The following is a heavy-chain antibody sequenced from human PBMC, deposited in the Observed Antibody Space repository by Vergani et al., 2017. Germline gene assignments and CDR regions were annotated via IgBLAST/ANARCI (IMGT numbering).Heavy chain of an antibody. CDR3: ARGYDSSGYYLDAFDI. CDR1: GYTFTSYG. D-gene: IGHD3-22*01. V-gene: IGHV1-18*01. J-gene: IGHJ3*02. CDR2: ISAYNGNT. Sequence: QVHLEHSGTEVKKPGASVKVSCKASGYTFTSYGISWVRQAPGQGLEWMGWISAYNGNTNYAQKLQGRVTMTTDTSTSTAYMELRSLRSDDTAVYYCARGYDSSGYYLDAFDIWGQGTMVTVSS.